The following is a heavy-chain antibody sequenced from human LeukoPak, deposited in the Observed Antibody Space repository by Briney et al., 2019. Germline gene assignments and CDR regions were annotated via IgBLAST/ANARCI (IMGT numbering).Heavy chain of an antibody. V-gene: IGHV3-20*04. CDR3: ARGYCSADSCYPATAAFDI. J-gene: IGHJ3*02. Sequence: GGSLRLSCAASGFRFDDYGMTWVRQAPGKGLEWVSGINWNGIRTGYADSVKGRFTISRDNAKNSLYLQMNSLRAEDTAFYYCARGYCSADSCYPATAAFDIWGQGTMVTVSS. D-gene: IGHD2-15*01. CDR2: INWNGIRT. CDR1: GFRFDDYG.